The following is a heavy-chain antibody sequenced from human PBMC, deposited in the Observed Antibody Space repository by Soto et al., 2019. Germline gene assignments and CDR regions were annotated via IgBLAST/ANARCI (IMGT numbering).Heavy chain of an antibody. CDR3: AKDKGGQWLTPTESNFDY. D-gene: IGHD6-19*01. CDR1: GFTFDDYA. CDR2: LSWNSGSM. J-gene: IGHJ4*02. V-gene: IGHV3-9*01. Sequence: GGSLRLSCAASGFTFDDYAMHWVRQAPGKGLEWVSGLSWNSGSMGYADSVKGRFTISRDNAKNSLYLQMNSLRAEDTALYYCAKDKGGQWLTPTESNFDYWGPGTLVTVSS.